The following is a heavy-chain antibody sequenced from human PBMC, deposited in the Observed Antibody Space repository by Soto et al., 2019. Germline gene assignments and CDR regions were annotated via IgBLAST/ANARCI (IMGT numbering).Heavy chain of an antibody. J-gene: IGHJ6*03. V-gene: IGHV3-20*01. CDR2: ISGTGGST. D-gene: IGHD3-3*01. CDR1: GFTFSTYA. CDR3: AREYIYDFWSGYSSYYYYYMDV. Sequence: GGSLRLSCAASGFTFSTYAMSWVRQAPGEGLEWVSGISGTGGSTCYADSVKGRFTISRDNAKNSLYLQMNSLRAEDTALYHCAREYIYDFWSGYSSYYYYYMDVWGKGTTVTVSS.